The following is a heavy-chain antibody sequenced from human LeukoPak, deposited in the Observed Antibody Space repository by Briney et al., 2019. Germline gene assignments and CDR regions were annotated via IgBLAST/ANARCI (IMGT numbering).Heavy chain of an antibody. CDR1: AGSISSYF. CDR2: IYSGTT. V-gene: IGHV4-59*01. Sequence: SETLSLTCTISAGSISSYFWSWIRQSPGKGLEWIGYIYSGTTNYNPSLKSRVTISVDTSKNQFPLKLTSVTAADTAVYYCARGGYDSNYYFYTMDVWGQGTTVTVSS. D-gene: IGHD5-12*01. J-gene: IGHJ6*02. CDR3: ARGGYDSNYYFYTMDV.